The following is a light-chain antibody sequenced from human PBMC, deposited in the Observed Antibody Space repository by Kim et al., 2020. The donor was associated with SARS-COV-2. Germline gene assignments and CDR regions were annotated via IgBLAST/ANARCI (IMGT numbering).Light chain of an antibody. CDR3: QQYNNWWT. CDR1: QSVSSN. Sequence: SAFAGDRATLSGRASQSVSSNLAWYQQKPGQAPRLLIYGASTRATGIPARFSGSGSGTEFTLTVSSLQSEDVAVYYCQQYNNWWTFGQGTKVDIK. CDR2: GAS. V-gene: IGKV3-15*01. J-gene: IGKJ1*01.